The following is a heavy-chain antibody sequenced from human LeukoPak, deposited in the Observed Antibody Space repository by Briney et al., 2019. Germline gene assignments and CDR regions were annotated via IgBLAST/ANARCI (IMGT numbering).Heavy chain of an antibody. CDR3: AKFFRYRIAASDYFDY. Sequence: AGGSLRLSCAASGFTFSSYAMSWVRKAPGKGLEWVSAISGSGGSTYYADSVKGRFTISRDNSKNTLYLQMNSLRAEDTAVYYCAKFFRYRIAASDYFDYWGQGTLVTVSS. CDR2: ISGSGGST. D-gene: IGHD6-6*01. V-gene: IGHV3-23*01. J-gene: IGHJ4*02. CDR1: GFTFSSYA.